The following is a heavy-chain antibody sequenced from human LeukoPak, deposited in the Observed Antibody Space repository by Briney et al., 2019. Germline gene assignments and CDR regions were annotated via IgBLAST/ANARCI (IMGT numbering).Heavy chain of an antibody. D-gene: IGHD1-1*01. V-gene: IGHV5-51*01. CDR3: ARQYRSTSGPDS. Sequence: GESLKISCKGSEYRFTSYWIAWVRQMPGKGLEWMGIIYPGDSDTRYSPSFQGQVTISVDMSASTAYLQWNSLKASDTAMYYCARQYRSTSGPDSWGQGTLVTVSS. CDR1: EYRFTSYW. J-gene: IGHJ4*02. CDR2: IYPGDSDT.